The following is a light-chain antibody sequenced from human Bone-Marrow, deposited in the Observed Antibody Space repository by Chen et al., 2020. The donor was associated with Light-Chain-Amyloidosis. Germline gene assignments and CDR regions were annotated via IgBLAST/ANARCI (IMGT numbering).Light chain of an antibody. Sequence: SYELTQPPSVSVSPGQTPRITSSGAHLPTKYAYWYQQKPGQAPVLVIHRDTERPSGISERFSGSSSGTTATLTISGVQAEDEADYHCQSADSSGTYEVIFGGGTKLTVL. V-gene: IGLV3-25*03. CDR3: QSADSSGTYEVI. CDR1: HLPTKY. J-gene: IGLJ2*01. CDR2: RDT.